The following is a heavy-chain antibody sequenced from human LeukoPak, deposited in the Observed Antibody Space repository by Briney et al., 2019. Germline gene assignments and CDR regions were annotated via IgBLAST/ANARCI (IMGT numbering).Heavy chain of an antibody. CDR2: IIPIFGTA. CDR1: GGTFSSYA. CDR3: ARGGYYGSGSYLGPD. J-gene: IGHJ4*02. V-gene: IGHV1-69*13. Sequence: SVKVSCKASGGTFSSYASSWVRQAPGQGLEWMGGIIPIFGTANYAQKFQGRVTITADESTSTAYMELSSLRSEDTAVYYCARGGYYGSGSYLGPDWGQGTLVTVSS. D-gene: IGHD3-10*01.